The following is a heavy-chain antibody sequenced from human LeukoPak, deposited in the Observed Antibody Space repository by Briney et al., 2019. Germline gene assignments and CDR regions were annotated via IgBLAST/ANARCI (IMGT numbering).Heavy chain of an antibody. CDR1: GGTFSSYA. J-gene: IGHJ3*02. CDR3: AREEVRLGSAFDI. Sequence: SVKVSCKASGGTFSSYAISWVRQAPGQGLEWMGRIIPIFGTANYAQKFQGRVTITTDESTSTAYMELSSLRSEDTAVYYCAREEVRLGSAFDIWGQGTMVTVSS. D-gene: IGHD6-19*01. V-gene: IGHV1-69*05. CDR2: IIPIFGTA.